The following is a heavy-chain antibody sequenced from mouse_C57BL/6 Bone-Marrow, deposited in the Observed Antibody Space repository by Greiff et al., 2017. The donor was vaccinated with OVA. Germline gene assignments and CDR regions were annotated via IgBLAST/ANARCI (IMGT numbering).Heavy chain of an antibody. V-gene: IGHV7-3*01. Sequence: EVQGVESGGGLVQPGGSLSLSCAASGFTFTDYYMSWVRQPPGKALEWLGFIRNKANGYTTEYSASVKGRFTISRDNSQSILYLQMNALRAEDSATYYCARPYGPIYAMDYWGQGTSVTVSS. CDR1: GFTFTDYY. CDR3: ARPYGPIYAMDY. D-gene: IGHD1-1*01. J-gene: IGHJ4*01. CDR2: IRNKANGYTT.